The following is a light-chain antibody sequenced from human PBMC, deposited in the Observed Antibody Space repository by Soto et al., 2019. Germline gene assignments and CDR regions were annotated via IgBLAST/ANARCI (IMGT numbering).Light chain of an antibody. CDR2: GAS. CDR1: ESVSRN. J-gene: IGKJ1*01. Sequence: DIMMTQSPSTLSVSPGERVTLSCRASESVSRNLAWYQQKPGQTPRLLIHGASTRVTGVSARFSGSGSGTDFTLTISRLEPEDFAVYYCQQYGSSGTFGQGTKVDIK. V-gene: IGKV3-15*01. CDR3: QQYGSSGT.